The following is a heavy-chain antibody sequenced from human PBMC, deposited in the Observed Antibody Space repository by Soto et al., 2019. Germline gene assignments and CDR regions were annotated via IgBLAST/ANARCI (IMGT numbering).Heavy chain of an antibody. CDR3: ARLGIVVVPAAMHFDY. Sequence: SETLSLTCAVYGGSFSGYYWSWIRQPPGKGLEWIGEINHSGSTNYNPSLKSRVTISVDTSKNQFSLKLNSVTAADTAVYYCARLGIVVVPAAMHFDYWGQGTLVTVSS. V-gene: IGHV4-34*01. CDR2: INHSGST. CDR1: GGSFSGYY. D-gene: IGHD2-2*01. J-gene: IGHJ4*02.